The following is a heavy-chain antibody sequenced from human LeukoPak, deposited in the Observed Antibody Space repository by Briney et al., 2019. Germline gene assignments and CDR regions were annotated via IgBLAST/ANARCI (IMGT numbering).Heavy chain of an antibody. CDR3: ARSRAHGY. V-gene: IGHV3-7*05. J-gene: IGHJ4*02. CDR2: IKEDGSEK. CDR1: GFTFSGYW. Sequence: GGSLRLSCAASGFTFSGYWRSWVRQAPGKGLEWVANIKEDGSEKYYVDSVKGRFTISRDNAKNSLSLQMNGLRAEDTAVYYCARSRAHGYWGPGTLVTVSS.